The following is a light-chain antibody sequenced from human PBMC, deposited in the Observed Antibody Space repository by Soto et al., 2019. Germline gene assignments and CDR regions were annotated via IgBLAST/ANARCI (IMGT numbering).Light chain of an antibody. CDR2: EGS. V-gene: IGLV2-23*01. CDR3: CSYAGSSTPHVV. CDR1: NSDVGSYNL. Sequence: QSALTQPASVSGSPGQSITISCTGTNSDVGSYNLVSWYQQHPGKAPKLMIYEGSKRPSGVYNRFSGSKSGNTASLTISWLQAEDEADYYCCSYAGSSTPHVVFGGGTKVTVL. J-gene: IGLJ2*01.